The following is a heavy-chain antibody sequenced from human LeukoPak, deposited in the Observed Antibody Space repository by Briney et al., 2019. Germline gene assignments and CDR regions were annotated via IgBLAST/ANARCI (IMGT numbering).Heavy chain of an antibody. D-gene: IGHD6-6*01. CDR1: GGTFSSYA. CDR3: ARDGAARLGYNWFDP. Sequence: SVKVSCKASGGTFSSYAISWVRQAPGQGLEWMGGIIPIFGTANYAQKFQGRVTITTDESTSTAYMKLSSLRSEDTAVYYCARDGAARLGYNWFDPWGQGTLVTVSS. V-gene: IGHV1-69*05. CDR2: IIPIFGTA. J-gene: IGHJ5*02.